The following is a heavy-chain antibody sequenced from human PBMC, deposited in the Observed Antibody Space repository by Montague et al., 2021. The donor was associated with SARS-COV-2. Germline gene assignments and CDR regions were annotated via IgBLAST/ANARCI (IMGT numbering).Heavy chain of an antibody. Sequence: TLSLTCAVSGVSTSNGGYTWSWIRQPPGKGLEWIGYIYQSGTTRYNPSLKSRVTMSVDKSKNLFSLQLTSVIAADTAIYFCVRSMIRGGRNWFDPWGQGTLVTVSS. CDR2: IYQSGTT. J-gene: IGHJ5*02. CDR3: VRSMIRGGRNWFDP. D-gene: IGHD3-10*01. CDR1: GVSTSNGGYT. V-gene: IGHV4-30-2*01.